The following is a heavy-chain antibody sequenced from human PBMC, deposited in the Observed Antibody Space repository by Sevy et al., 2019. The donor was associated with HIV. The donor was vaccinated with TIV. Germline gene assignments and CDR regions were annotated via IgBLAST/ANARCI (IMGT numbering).Heavy chain of an antibody. V-gene: IGHV3-30-3*01. CDR1: GFTFSCYA. CDR2: ISYDGSNK. CDR3: ARDGDWRPHIVVVTARPHPGGYFDY. D-gene: IGHD2-21*02. J-gene: IGHJ4*02. Sequence: GGSLRLSCAASGFTFSCYAMHWVRQAPGKGLEWVAVISYDGSNKYYADSVKGRFTISRDNSKNTLYLQMNSLRAEDTAVYYCARDGDWRPHIVVVTARPHPGGYFDYWGQGTLVTVSS.